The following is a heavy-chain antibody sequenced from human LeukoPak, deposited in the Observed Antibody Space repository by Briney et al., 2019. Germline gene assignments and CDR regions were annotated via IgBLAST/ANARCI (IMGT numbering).Heavy chain of an antibody. V-gene: IGHV1-2*02. CDR2: INPKSGDP. CDR3: ARGRRYFDWLGAFDI. Sequence: ASVKVSCKASGYTFTGNYIHWVRQAPGKGLEWMAWINPKSGDPHYSQKFQGRVTMTRETSISTAYMDLTRLSSDDRAVYYCARGRRYFDWLGAFDIWGQGTMVTVSS. CDR1: GYTFTGNY. D-gene: IGHD3-9*01. J-gene: IGHJ3*02.